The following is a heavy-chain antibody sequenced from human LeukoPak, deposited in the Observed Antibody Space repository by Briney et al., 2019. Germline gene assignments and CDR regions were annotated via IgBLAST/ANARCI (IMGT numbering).Heavy chain of an antibody. Sequence: GGSLRLSCAASGFTFSSYGMHWVRQAPGKGLEWVAVISYDGSNKYYADSVKGRFTISRDNSKNTLYLQMNSLRAEDTAVYYCAKGSLYYGGDCSAHLDYWGQGTLVTVSS. CDR2: ISYDGSNK. D-gene: IGHD2-21*02. V-gene: IGHV3-30*18. CDR1: GFTFSSYG. J-gene: IGHJ4*02. CDR3: AKGSLYYGGDCSAHLDY.